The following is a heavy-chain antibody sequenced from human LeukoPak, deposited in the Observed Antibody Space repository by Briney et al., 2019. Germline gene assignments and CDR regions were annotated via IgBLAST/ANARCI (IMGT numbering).Heavy chain of an antibody. D-gene: IGHD1-26*01. J-gene: IGHJ4*02. CDR2: IHYSGTT. CDR3: ARGVGVTGFDY. V-gene: IGHV4-59*02. Sequence: PSDTWSPLSTVDGRSVSSYYCRWIRQPPRKGLEWIGHIHYSGTTNYNPSLKSRVTMSADTSKIQFSLKLSSVTAADTAVYYCARGVGVTGFDYWGQGTLVTVSS. CDR1: GRSVSSYY.